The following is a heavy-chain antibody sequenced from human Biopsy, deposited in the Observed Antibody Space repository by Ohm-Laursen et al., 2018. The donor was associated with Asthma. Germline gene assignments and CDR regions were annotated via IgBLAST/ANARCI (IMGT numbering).Heavy chain of an antibody. V-gene: IGHV4-31*03. CDR3: ARTTYGDDGFDP. CDR2: IYYSGST. Sequence: SDTLSLTCTVSGGSMSSSSYSWGWIRQHPVKGLEWIGYIYYSGSTYYNPSLKSRVSISLDTSKNQFSLSLTSVTAADTAVYYCARTTYGDDGFDPWGQGTLVTVSP. CDR1: GGSMSSSSYS. D-gene: IGHD4-17*01. J-gene: IGHJ5*02.